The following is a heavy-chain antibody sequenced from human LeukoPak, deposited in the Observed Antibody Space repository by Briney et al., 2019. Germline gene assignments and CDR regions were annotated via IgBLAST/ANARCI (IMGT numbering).Heavy chain of an antibody. Sequence: GGSLRLSCAASGLTFSSYAMSWVRQAPGKGLEWVSAISGSGGSTYYADSVKGRFTISRDNSKNTLYLQMNSLRAEDTAVYYCAKDTPYCTNGVCYKGPSEFDYWGQGTLVTVSS. J-gene: IGHJ4*02. V-gene: IGHV3-23*01. CDR1: GLTFSSYA. D-gene: IGHD2-8*01. CDR2: ISGSGGST. CDR3: AKDTPYCTNGVCYKGPSEFDY.